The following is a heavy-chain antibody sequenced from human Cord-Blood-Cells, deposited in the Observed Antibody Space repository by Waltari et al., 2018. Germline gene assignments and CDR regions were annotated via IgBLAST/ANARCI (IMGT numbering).Heavy chain of an antibody. CDR2: IIPIFGTA. Sequence: QVQLVQSGAEVKKPGSSVKVSCTASGGNLSSHAISWVRQAPGQGLEWMRGIIPIFGTANYAQKFQGIVTITADESTSTAYMELSSLRSEDTAVYYCARDFGGSGSYYFDYWGQGTLVTVSS. CDR1: GGNLSSHA. J-gene: IGHJ4*02. D-gene: IGHD3-10*01. CDR3: ARDFGGSGSYYFDY. V-gene: IGHV1-69*01.